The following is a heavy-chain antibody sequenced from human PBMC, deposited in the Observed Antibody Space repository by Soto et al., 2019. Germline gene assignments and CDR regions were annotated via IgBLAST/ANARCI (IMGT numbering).Heavy chain of an antibody. Sequence: GGSLRLSCAASEFTFSTYAMSWVRQAPGKGLEWVSSIGSGGSPTYYADSVKGRFTISRDNSKNTLYLQMNSLRAEDAAVYYCAKGALSTYFDWGQGTLVTVSS. V-gene: IGHV3-23*01. CDR3: AKGALSTYFD. J-gene: IGHJ4*02. CDR2: IGSGGSPT. D-gene: IGHD3-9*01. CDR1: EFTFSTYA.